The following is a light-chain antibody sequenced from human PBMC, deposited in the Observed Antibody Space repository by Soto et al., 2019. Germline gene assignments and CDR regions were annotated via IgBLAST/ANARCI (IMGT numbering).Light chain of an antibody. CDR1: QSVGTY. Sequence: DIQMTQSPPSLSASVGDRVTITCRASQSVGTYVSWYQQKEGKAPKLLINVASTLQSGVASTFSGSGSGTDFTLAISSLQPEDFATYYCQQSASTPQTFGGGTRVEIK. J-gene: IGKJ4*01. V-gene: IGKV1-39*01. CDR2: VAS. CDR3: QQSASTPQT.